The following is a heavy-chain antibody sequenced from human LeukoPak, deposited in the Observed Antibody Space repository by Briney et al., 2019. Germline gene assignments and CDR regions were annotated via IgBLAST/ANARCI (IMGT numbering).Heavy chain of an antibody. J-gene: IGHJ4*02. CDR1: GFTVSSNY. CDR2: IYSGGST. Sequence: GGSLRLSCAASGFTVSSNYMSWVRQAPGKGLEWVSVIYSGGSTYYADSVKGRFTISRDNSKNTLYLQMNSLRAEDSAVYYCTRDRTTITLFELWGQGTLVTVSS. CDR3: TRDRTTITLFEL. V-gene: IGHV3-53*01. D-gene: IGHD4-11*01.